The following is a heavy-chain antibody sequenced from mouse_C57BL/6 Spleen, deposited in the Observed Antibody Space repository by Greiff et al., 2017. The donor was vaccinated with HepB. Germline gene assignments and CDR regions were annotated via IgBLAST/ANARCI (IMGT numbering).Heavy chain of an antibody. V-gene: IGHV1-54*01. D-gene: IGHD1-1*01. CDR2: INPGSGGT. Sequence: VKLQESGAELVRPGTSVKVSCKASGYAFTNYLIEWVKQRPGQGLEWIGVINPGSGGTNYNEKFKGKATLTADKSSSTAYMQLSSLTSEDSAVYFCARRYYGDAMDYWGQGTSVTVSS. CDR3: ARRYYGDAMDY. CDR1: GYAFTNYL. J-gene: IGHJ4*01.